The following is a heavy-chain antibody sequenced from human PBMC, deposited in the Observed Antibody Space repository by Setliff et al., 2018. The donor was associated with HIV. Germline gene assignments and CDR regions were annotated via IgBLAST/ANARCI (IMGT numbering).Heavy chain of an antibody. CDR3: VRDRIEGRTVFDT. CDR1: GFSFESHW. D-gene: IGHD2-8*02. CDR2: ISGDGTRT. J-gene: IGHJ4*02. Sequence: VGSLRLSCAASGFSFESHWMHWVRQSPGKGLVWISRISGDGTRTAYADSAKGRFTISRDNAANTLYLQVDGLRGEDSAVYYCVRDRIEGRTVFDTWGLGTLVTVSS. V-gene: IGHV3-74*01.